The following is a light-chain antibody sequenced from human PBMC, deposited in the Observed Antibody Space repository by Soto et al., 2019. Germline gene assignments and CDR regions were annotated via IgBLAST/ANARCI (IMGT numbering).Light chain of an antibody. Sequence: AIQLTQSPSSLSASVGDRVTITCRASQGISSALAWYQQKPGKAPKLLIYDASSLESGVPSRFSGSGSGTEFTLTISSLQPEDFATYYCQQFNSYLEYTFGQGTKLEIK. J-gene: IGKJ2*01. CDR2: DAS. V-gene: IGKV1-13*02. CDR3: QQFNSYLEYT. CDR1: QGISSA.